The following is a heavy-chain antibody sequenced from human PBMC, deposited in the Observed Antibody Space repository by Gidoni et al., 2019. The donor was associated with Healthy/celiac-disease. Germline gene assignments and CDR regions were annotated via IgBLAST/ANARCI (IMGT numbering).Heavy chain of an antibody. D-gene: IGHD2-2*01. CDR3: ARGGDICSSTSCHPYYYYYGMDV. CDR1: GFTVSSNY. Sequence: EVQLVESGGGLIQPGGSLRLSCAASGFTVSSNYMSWVRQAPGKGLEWVSVIYSGSSTYYADSVKGRFTISRDNSKNTLYLQMNSLRAEDTAVYYCARGGDICSSTSCHPYYYYYGMDVWGQGTTVTVSS. CDR2: IYSGSST. V-gene: IGHV3-53*01. J-gene: IGHJ6*02.